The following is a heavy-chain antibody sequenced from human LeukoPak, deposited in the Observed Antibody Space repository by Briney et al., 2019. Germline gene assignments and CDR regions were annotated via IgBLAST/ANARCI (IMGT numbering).Heavy chain of an antibody. V-gene: IGHV3-30*02. CDR3: ARDYCGGDCYSEAYYYFDL. Sequence: GGSLRLSCEVSGFIASDYGFHWVRQAPGKGLQWVAFVGYDATIKKYADSVKGRFTISGDNSKNTLYLDISSLRDDDRALYFCARDYCGGDCYSEAYYYFDLWGRGTLLTVSS. D-gene: IGHD2-21*02. CDR2: VGYDATIK. J-gene: IGHJ2*01. CDR1: GFIASDYG.